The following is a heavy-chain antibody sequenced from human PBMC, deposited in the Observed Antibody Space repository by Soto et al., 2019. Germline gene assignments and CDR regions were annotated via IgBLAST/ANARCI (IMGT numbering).Heavy chain of an antibody. V-gene: IGHV1-69*13. J-gene: IGHJ6*02. CDR3: AREGRSTYYYYAMDV. CDR1: GGTFSSYA. CDR2: IIPIFGTA. Sequence: GASVKVSCKASGGTFSSYAISWVRQAPGQGLEWMGGIIPIFGTANYAQKFQGRVTITADESTSTAYMELSSLRSEDTAVYYCAREGRSTYYYYAMDVWGQGTTVTVSS.